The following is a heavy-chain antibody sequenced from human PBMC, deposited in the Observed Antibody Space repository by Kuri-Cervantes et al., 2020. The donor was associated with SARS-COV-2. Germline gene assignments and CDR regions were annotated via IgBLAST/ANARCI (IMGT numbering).Heavy chain of an antibody. Sequence: ESLKISCAVYGGSFSGYYWSWIRQSPGKGLEWIGEISHSGSTNYNPSLKSRVTISVDTSKNQFSLKLSSVTAADTAVYYCARGGMVRFLYYWGQGTLVTVSS. CDR2: ISHSGST. CDR3: ARGGMVRFLYY. CDR1: GGSFSGYY. V-gene: IGHV4-34*01. D-gene: IGHD3-3*01. J-gene: IGHJ4*02.